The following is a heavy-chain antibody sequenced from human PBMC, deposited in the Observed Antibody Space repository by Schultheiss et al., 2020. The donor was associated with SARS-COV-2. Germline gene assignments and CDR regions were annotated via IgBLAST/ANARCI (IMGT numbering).Heavy chain of an antibody. CDR2: IYYSGST. D-gene: IGHD2-21*01. CDR3: ARRRLYCGGDCYSGFDY. J-gene: IGHJ4*02. Sequence: SETLSLTCTVSGGSISSYYWSWIRQPPGKGLEWIGYIYYSGSTYYNPSLKSRVTISVDTSKNQFSLKLSSVTAADTAVYYCARRRLYCGGDCYSGFDYWGQGTLVTVSS. CDR1: GGSISSYY. V-gene: IGHV4-59*08.